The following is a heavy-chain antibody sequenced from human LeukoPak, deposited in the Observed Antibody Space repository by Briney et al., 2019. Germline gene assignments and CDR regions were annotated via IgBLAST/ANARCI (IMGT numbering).Heavy chain of an antibody. CDR1: GGTFTSYA. CDR2: IIPIFGTT. Sequence: ASVKVSCKASGGTFTSYAITWVRQAPGQGLEWMGTIIPIFGTTNYAQKFQGRVTITADESTSTAYMELSSLRSGDTAVYYCARSPGVATTEQNAFDIWGQGTMVTVSS. CDR3: ARSPGVATTEQNAFDI. D-gene: IGHD5-12*01. J-gene: IGHJ3*02. V-gene: IGHV1-69*13.